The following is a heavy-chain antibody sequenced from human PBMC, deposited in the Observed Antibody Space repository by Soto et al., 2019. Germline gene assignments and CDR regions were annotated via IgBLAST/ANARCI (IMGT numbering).Heavy chain of an antibody. Sequence: ASVKVSCKASGYTFTSYGISWVRQAPGQGLEWMGWISAYNGNTNYAQKLQGRVTMTTDTSTSTAYMELRSLRSDDTAVYYCARGGYSGYDTLPSDYWGQGTLVTVSS. CDR1: GYTFTSYG. D-gene: IGHD5-12*01. CDR2: ISAYNGNT. V-gene: IGHV1-18*01. CDR3: ARGGYSGYDTLPSDY. J-gene: IGHJ4*02.